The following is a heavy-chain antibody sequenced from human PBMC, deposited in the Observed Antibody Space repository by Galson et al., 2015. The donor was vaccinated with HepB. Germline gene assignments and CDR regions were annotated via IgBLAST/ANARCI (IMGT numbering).Heavy chain of an antibody. J-gene: IGHJ3*02. CDR1: GGTFSSYA. CDR2: IIPIFGTG. V-gene: IGHV1-69*13. Sequence: SVKVSCKASGGTFSSYAISWVRQAPGQGLEWMGGIIPIFGTGKYAQKLQGRVTITADESTRTAYMELSSLRSEDTAVYYCARAGEMATIPSAFDMWGQGTMVTVSS. CDR3: ARAGEMATIPSAFDM. D-gene: IGHD5-24*01.